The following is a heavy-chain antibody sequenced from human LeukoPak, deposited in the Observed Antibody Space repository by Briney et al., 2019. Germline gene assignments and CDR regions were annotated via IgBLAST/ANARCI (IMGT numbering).Heavy chain of an antibody. Sequence: GGSLRLSCAASGFTFSSYGMHWVRQAPGKGLEWMAVISYDGSNKYYADSVKGRFTISRDNSKNTLYLQMNSLRAEDTAVYYCAKLVIAAAGNDYWGQGTLVTVSS. J-gene: IGHJ4*02. CDR2: ISYDGSNK. CDR3: AKLVIAAAGNDY. V-gene: IGHV3-30*18. CDR1: GFTFSSYG. D-gene: IGHD6-13*01.